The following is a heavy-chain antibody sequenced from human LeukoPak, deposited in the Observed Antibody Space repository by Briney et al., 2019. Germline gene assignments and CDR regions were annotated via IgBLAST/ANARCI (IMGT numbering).Heavy chain of an antibody. D-gene: IGHD3-10*01. CDR3: ARDSGTTGEVKFDP. V-gene: IGHV3-21*01. Sequence: GGSLRLSCAASGFSFGSYSMNWVRQAPGKGLEWVSSISSTSRSSYIFYAESVEGRFTISRDNTKNSLFLQMNSLIAEDTAVYYCARDSGTTGEVKFDPWGQGTLVTVSA. J-gene: IGHJ5*02. CDR1: GFSFGSYS. CDR2: ISSTSRSSYI.